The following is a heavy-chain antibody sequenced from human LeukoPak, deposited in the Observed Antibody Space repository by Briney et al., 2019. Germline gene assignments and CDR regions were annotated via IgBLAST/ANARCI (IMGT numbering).Heavy chain of an antibody. D-gene: IGHD5-12*01. V-gene: IGHV4-34*01. CDR2: INHSGST. CDR3: ARGGYSGYDRLGY. CDR1: GGSFSGYY. J-gene: IGHJ4*02. Sequence: RSSETLSLTCAVYGGSFSGYYWSWIRQPPGKGLEWIGEINHSGSTNNNPSLKSRVTISVDTSKNQFSLKLSSVTAADTAVYYCARGGYSGYDRLGYWGQGTLVTVSS.